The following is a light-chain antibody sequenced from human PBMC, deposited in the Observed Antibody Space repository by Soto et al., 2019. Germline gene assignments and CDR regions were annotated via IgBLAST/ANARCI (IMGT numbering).Light chain of an antibody. V-gene: IGKV1-39*01. J-gene: IGKJ5*01. CDR2: AAS. CDR1: QTISSW. CDR3: KQSYSNLIT. Sequence: EMDQSAAALSASDRDRFNVRCRASQTISSWLAWYQQKTGQAPKVMIYAASSLQSGVPSRFSGSGSGTDFTLTISSLQPEDFATYYCKQSYSNLITFGQGTRLEI.